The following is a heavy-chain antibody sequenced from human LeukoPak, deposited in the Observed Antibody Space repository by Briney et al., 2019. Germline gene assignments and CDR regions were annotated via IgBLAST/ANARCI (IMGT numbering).Heavy chain of an antibody. CDR2: IYYSGST. V-gene: IGHV4-59*01. J-gene: IGHJ3*02. CDR3: ARGTNKSIAGAFEI. CDR1: GGYISSYY. Sequence: SETLSLTCTVSGGYISSYYWIWIRQHPGEGLEWFGYIYYSGSTNSNPSLKSRVTITVETSKNQFSLNLSSVTAADTAVYYCARGTNKSIAGAFEIWGQGTMVTVSS. D-gene: IGHD6-6*01.